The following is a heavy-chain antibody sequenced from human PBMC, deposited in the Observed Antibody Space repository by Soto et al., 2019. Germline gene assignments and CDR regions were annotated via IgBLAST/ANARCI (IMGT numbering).Heavy chain of an antibody. CDR3: ARGRYGDY. Sequence: QVHLVQSGAEVKKPGASVKVSCKGSGYAFTTYGITWVRQAPGQGLEWMGWISAHNGNTNYAQKLQGRVTVTRDTSTSTAYMELSSLRADDTAVYYCARGRYGDYWGQGALVTVSS. J-gene: IGHJ4*02. V-gene: IGHV1-18*01. CDR2: ISAHNGNT. CDR1: GYAFTTYG. D-gene: IGHD1-1*01.